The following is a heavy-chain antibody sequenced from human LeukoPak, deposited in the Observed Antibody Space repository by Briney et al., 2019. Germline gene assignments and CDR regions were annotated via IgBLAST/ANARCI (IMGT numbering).Heavy chain of an antibody. CDR3: AREGDYGDYQESYVGY. Sequence: GASVKVSCKASGYTFTSYDINWVRQATGQGLEWMGWMNPNSGNTGYAQKFQGRVTMTRNTSISTAYMELSSLRSDDTAVYYCAREGDYGDYQESYVGYWGQGTLVTVSS. CDR2: MNPNSGNT. CDR1: GYTFTSYD. J-gene: IGHJ4*02. V-gene: IGHV1-8*01. D-gene: IGHD4-17*01.